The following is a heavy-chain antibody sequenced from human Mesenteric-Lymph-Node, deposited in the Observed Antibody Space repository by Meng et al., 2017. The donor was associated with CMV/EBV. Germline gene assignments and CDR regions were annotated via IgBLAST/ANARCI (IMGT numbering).Heavy chain of an antibody. Sequence: ASVKVSCKASGYNFIAYSIVWVRQAPGQGLECMGWISGYMGNTKYTQKFQDRVAMTRDTSTNTAYMELRSLRSDDTAVYYCARGPYIGYCSSTSCSEKYYYYGMDVWGQGTTVTVSS. V-gene: IGHV1-18*01. CDR1: GYNFIAYS. D-gene: IGHD2-2*01. CDR3: ARGPYIGYCSSTSCSEKYYYYGMDV. CDR2: ISGYMGNT. J-gene: IGHJ6*02.